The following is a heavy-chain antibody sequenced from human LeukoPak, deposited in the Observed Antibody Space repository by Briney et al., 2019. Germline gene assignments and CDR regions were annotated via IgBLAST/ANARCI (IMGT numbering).Heavy chain of an antibody. CDR1: GFTFSSYA. Sequence: GGSLRLSCAASGFTFSSYAMNWVRQAPGKGLEWVSAISGSGGITYYADSVKGRFTISRDNAKNSLYLQMNSLRAEDTAVYYCARGVFYYDSSGYSRWGQGTLVTVSS. CDR2: ISGSGGIT. V-gene: IGHV3-23*01. D-gene: IGHD3-22*01. CDR3: ARGVFYYDSSGYSR. J-gene: IGHJ4*02.